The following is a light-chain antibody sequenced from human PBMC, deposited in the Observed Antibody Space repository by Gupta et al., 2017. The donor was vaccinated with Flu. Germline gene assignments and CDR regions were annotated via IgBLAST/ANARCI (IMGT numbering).Light chain of an antibody. CDR2: KVS. Sequence: QSALTQPASVSGSPGQSITISCTGTSTDVGFYNYVSWYQQNPGKAPKLMIYKVSNRPSGVPNRFSGSKSGNTASLTISGLQAEDEADYHCSSYTTRSTLVFGTGSKVTVL. J-gene: IGLJ1*01. CDR3: SSYTTRSTLV. V-gene: IGLV2-14*01. CDR1: STDVGFYNY.